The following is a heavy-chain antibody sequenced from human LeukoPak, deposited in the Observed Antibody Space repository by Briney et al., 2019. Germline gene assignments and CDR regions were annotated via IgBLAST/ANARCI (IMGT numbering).Heavy chain of an antibody. J-gene: IGHJ4*02. CDR2: IWYDGSNK. D-gene: IGHD3-10*01. CDR1: GFTFSSYG. V-gene: IGHV3-33*01. CDR3: ARDLGGRSGSFDY. Sequence: GGSLRLSCEASGFTFSSYGMHWVRQAPGKGLGRVAVIWYDGSNKDYGDSVKGRFTISRDNSKNTLYLQMNSLRAEDTAVYYCARDLGGRSGSFDYWGQGTLVTVSS.